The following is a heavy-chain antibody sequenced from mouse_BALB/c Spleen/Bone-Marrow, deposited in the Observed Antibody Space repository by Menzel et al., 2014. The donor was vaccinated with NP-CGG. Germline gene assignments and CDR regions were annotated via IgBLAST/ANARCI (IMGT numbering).Heavy chain of an antibody. CDR2: IHYSGST. V-gene: IGHV3-1*02. J-gene: IGHJ4*01. CDR1: GYSITSGYS. Sequence: VQLQQPGPDLVKPSQSLSLTCTVTGYSITSGYSWHWIRQFPGNKLEWMGYIHYSGSTNYNPSLKSRISITQDTSKNQFFLQLNSVTTEDTATYYCTRRGLYYGYAMDYWGQGTSVTVSS. CDR3: TRRGLYYGYAMDY. D-gene: IGHD1-1*02.